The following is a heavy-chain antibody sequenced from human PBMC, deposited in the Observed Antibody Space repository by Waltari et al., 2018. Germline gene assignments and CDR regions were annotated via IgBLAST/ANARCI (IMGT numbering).Heavy chain of an antibody. D-gene: IGHD5-12*01. CDR1: GFTFRSYW. J-gene: IGHJ5*02. CDR2: IKSDGSTT. Sequence: EVQLVESGGGLVQPGGHLRLSCAASGFTFRSYWMHWFPQVTGKGLVWVSRIKSDGSTTGYADSVKGRFTISRDNTKNTLSLQMNSLRDEDTAVYYCAVYLRSSPFDPWGQGTLVTVSS. V-gene: IGHV3-74*01. CDR3: AVYLRSSPFDP.